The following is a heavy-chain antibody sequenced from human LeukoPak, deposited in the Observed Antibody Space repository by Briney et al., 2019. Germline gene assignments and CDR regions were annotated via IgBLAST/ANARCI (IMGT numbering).Heavy chain of an antibody. J-gene: IGHJ4*02. CDR2: TYYRSKWYN. V-gene: IGHV6-1*01. D-gene: IGHD1-26*01. Sequence: SQTLSLTCAISGDXXXSNSVXXXXXRQSXSSGLEWLGSTYYRSKWYNHYALYVKSRITINPDTSKNQFSLQLNSVTPEDTAVYYCARDRGSLRYYFDYWGQGTLVTVSS. CDR3: ARDRGSLRYYFDY. CDR1: GDXXXSNSVX.